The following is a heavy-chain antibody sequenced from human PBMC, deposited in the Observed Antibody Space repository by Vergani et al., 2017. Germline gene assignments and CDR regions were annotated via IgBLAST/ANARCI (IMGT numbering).Heavy chain of an antibody. V-gene: IGHV4-59*01. CDR2: IYYSGST. Sequence: QVQLQESGPGLVQPSETLSLTCTVSGGSISSYYWSWIRQPPGKGLEWIGYIYYSGSTNYNPSLKSRVTISVDTSKNQFSLKLSSVTAADTAVYYCARDGGGYCSSTSCHGGYYYYYGMDVWGQGTTVTVSS. CDR3: ARDGGGYCSSTSCHGGYYYYYGMDV. CDR1: GGSISSYY. D-gene: IGHD2-2*01. J-gene: IGHJ6*02.